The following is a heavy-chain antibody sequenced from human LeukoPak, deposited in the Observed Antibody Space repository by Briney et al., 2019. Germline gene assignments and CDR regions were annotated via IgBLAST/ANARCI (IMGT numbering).Heavy chain of an antibody. D-gene: IGHD6-19*01. Sequence: GGSLRLSCAASGFTFSNYWMNWVRQAPGKGLEWVANINQDGSEKYYVDSVKGRFTISRDNAKNSLYLQMNSLRAEDTAVYYCARDVGIAVENDAFDIWGQGTMVTVSS. J-gene: IGHJ3*02. V-gene: IGHV3-7*01. CDR1: GFTFSNYW. CDR3: ARDVGIAVENDAFDI. CDR2: INQDGSEK.